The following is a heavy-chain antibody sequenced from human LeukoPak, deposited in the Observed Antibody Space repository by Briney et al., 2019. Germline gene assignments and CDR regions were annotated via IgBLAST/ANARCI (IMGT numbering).Heavy chain of an antibody. Sequence: ASVKVSCKASGGTFSSYAISWVRQAPGQGLEWIGRIIPIFGTANYAQKFQGRVTITTDESTSTAYMELSSLRSEDTAVYYCARDRGYGGNSGSDYWGQGTLVTVSS. CDR1: GGTFSSYA. V-gene: IGHV1-69*05. J-gene: IGHJ4*02. CDR2: IIPIFGTA. D-gene: IGHD2-21*01. CDR3: ARDRGYGGNSGSDY.